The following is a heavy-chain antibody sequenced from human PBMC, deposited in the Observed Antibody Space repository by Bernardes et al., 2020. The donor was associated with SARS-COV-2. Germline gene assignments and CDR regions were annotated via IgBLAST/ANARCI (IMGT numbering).Heavy chain of an antibody. CDR2: INPNGGGT. CDR3: ARATPRQQDFDY. CDR1: GYTFLDSY. D-gene: IGHD6-13*01. Sequence: ASVKVSCKASGYTFLDSYMHWLRQTPGQGPEWMGWINPNGGGTDYAQKFRGRVTMTRVTSMSMVYMELSRLRSDDTALYYCARATPRQQDFDYWGQGTLVTVSS. V-gene: IGHV1-2*02. J-gene: IGHJ4*02.